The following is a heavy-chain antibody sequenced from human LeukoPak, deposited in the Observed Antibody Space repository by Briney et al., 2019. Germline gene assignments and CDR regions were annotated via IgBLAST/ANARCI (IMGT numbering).Heavy chain of an antibody. V-gene: IGHV4-30-4*08. CDR2: IYYSGST. D-gene: IGHD5-18*01. CDR1: SGSISSGDYY. J-gene: IGHJ4*02. CDR3: ARVSREDTAMVNYFDY. Sequence: SQTLSLTCTVSSGSISSGDYYWSWIRQPPGKGLECIGYIYYSGSTYYNPSLKSRVTISVDTSKNQFSLKLSSVTAADTAVYYCARVSREDTAMVNYFDYWGQGTLVTVSS.